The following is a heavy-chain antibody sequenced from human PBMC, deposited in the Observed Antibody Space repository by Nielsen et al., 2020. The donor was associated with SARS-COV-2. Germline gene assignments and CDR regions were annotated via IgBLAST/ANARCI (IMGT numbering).Heavy chain of an antibody. CDR2: IWYDGSNK. CDR1: GFTFSSYG. J-gene: IGHJ4*02. Sequence: GESLKISCAASGFTFSSYGMHWVRQAPGKGLEWVAVIWYDGSNKYYADSVKGRFTISRDNSKNTLYLQMNGLRAEDTAVYYCARDLGAGGTMTYDYWGQGTLVTVSS. V-gene: IGHV3-33*01. D-gene: IGHD1-7*01. CDR3: ARDLGAGGTMTYDY.